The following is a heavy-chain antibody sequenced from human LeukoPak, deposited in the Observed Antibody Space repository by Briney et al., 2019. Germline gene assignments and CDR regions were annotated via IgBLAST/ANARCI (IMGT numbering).Heavy chain of an antibody. V-gene: IGHV4-4*02. CDR3: AGLVGRYSSGLYYYYFDY. J-gene: IGHJ4*02. D-gene: IGHD3-22*01. CDR2: MYLSGTT. Sequence: PSGTLSLTCTVSGDSINSLDLWSWVRQPPGKGLEWIGEMYLSGTTHSNPSVKSRVTISIDKSKNQFFLNLSSVTAADTAVYYCAGLVGRYSSGLYYYYFDYWGQGTLVTVSP. CDR1: GDSINSLDL.